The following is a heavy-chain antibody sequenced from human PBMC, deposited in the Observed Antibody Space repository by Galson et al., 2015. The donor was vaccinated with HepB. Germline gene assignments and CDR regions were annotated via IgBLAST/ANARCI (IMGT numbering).Heavy chain of an antibody. CDR3: ARERRIAAAGTYYYYGMDV. V-gene: IGHV1-2*02. J-gene: IGHJ6*02. Sequence: SVKVSCKASGYTFTGYYMHWVRQAPGQGLEWMGWINPNSGGTNYAQKFQGRVTMTRDTSISTAYMELSRLRSDDTAVYYCARERRIAAAGTYYYYGMDVWGQGTTVTVSS. CDR2: INPNSGGT. CDR1: GYTFTGYY. D-gene: IGHD6-13*01.